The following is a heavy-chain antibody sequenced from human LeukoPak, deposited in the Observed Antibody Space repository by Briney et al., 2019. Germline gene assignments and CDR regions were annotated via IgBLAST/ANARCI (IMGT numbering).Heavy chain of an antibody. Sequence: PGGSLRLSCAASGFTFSSYAMSWVRQAPGKGLEWIGRIKRKADGGTIDYAAPVKARFTISRDDSKNTLYLQMNSLKTEDTAVYYCTTDYGDSGYFQHWGQGTLVTVSS. CDR3: TTDYGDSGYFQH. V-gene: IGHV3-15*01. CDR1: GFTFSSYA. CDR2: IKRKADGGTI. D-gene: IGHD4-17*01. J-gene: IGHJ1*01.